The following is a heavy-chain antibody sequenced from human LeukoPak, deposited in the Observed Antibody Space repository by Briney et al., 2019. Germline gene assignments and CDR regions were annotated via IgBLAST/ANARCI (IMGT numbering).Heavy chain of an antibody. CDR1: AFTFSDYY. V-gene: IGHV3-11*01. CDR2: ISSSGSTI. Sequence: PAGSLRLYCAAAAFTFSDYYMSWIRQATGKGLDWVSYISSSGSTIYYADSVKGRFTISRDNAKNSLYLQMNSLRAEDTAVYYCAREYYYDSSGYYYNYWGQGTLVTVSS. D-gene: IGHD3-22*01. J-gene: IGHJ4*02. CDR3: AREYYYDSSGYYYNY.